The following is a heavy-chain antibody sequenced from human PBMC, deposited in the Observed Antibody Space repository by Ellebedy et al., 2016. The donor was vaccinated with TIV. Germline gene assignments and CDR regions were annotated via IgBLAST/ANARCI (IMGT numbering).Heavy chain of an antibody. Sequence: ASVKVSXXASGYTFTNYDVMWVRQATGQGPEWMGWLNSQTGNTGYAQKFQGRVTMTRDTSTSTAYMELNSLTSDDTAVYYCARGRGGQIQVGYMDVWGKGTTVTVSS. D-gene: IGHD3-10*01. V-gene: IGHV1-8*01. CDR2: LNSQTGNT. CDR3: ARGRGGQIQVGYMDV. CDR1: GYTFTNYD. J-gene: IGHJ6*03.